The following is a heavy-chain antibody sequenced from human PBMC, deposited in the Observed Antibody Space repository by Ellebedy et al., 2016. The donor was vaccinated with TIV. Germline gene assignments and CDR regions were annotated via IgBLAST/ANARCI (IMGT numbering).Heavy chain of an antibody. J-gene: IGHJ2*01. CDR2: IYYSGST. CDR3: ARRLHYGDWYFDL. Sequence: MPSETLSLTCFVSGGSIGRYFWNWIRQPPGKGLEWLGYIYYSGSTTYNPSLKSRVTMSVDTSKNQFSLKLSSVTAADTAVYYCARRLHYGDWYFDLWGRGTLVTVSS. V-gene: IGHV4-59*01. D-gene: IGHD4-17*01. CDR1: GGSIGRYF.